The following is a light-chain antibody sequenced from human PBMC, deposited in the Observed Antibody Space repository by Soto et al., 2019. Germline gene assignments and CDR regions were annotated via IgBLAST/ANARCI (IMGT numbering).Light chain of an antibody. J-gene: IGKJ5*01. Sequence: TLAPATLSVTPGERATLSCRAIQSVSSSYLAWYQQKPGQAPRLLIYGASTRATGIPARFSGSGSGTDFTLTISRLEPEDFAVHYCQQYGSAPPITFGQGTRLEI. V-gene: IGKV3-20*01. CDR2: GAS. CDR1: QSVSSSY. CDR3: QQYGSAPPIT.